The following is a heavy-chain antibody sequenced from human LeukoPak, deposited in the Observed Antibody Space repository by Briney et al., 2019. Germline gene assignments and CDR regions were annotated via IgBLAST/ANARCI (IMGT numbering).Heavy chain of an antibody. CDR3: ARDLSNYYDSSGYYFDY. D-gene: IGHD3-22*01. Sequence: ASVKVSCKASGYTFTSYGISWVRQAPGQGLEWMGWISAYNGNTNYAQKLQGRVTMTTDTSTSTAYMELRSLRSDDTAVYYCARDLSNYYDSSGYYFDYWGQGTLVTVS. CDR2: ISAYNGNT. CDR1: GYTFTSYG. V-gene: IGHV1-18*01. J-gene: IGHJ4*02.